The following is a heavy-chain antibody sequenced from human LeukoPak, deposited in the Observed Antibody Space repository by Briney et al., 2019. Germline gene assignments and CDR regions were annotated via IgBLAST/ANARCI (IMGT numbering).Heavy chain of an antibody. J-gene: IGHJ4*02. V-gene: IGHV3-30-3*01. Sequence: GGSLRLSCAASGFTFSSYAMHWVRQAPGKGLEWVAVISYDGSNKYYADSVKGRFTISRDNSKNTLYLQMNSLRAEDTAVHYCASGIVGATGGDYWGQGTLVTVSS. D-gene: IGHD1-26*01. CDR1: GFTFSSYA. CDR2: ISYDGSNK. CDR3: ASGIVGATGGDY.